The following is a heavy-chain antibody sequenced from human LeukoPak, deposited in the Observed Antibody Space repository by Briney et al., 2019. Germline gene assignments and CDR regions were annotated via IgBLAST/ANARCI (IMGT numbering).Heavy chain of an antibody. Sequence: SETLSLTCTVSGGSISSYYWSWIRQPPGKGLEWIGHIYYSGSTNNNPSLKSRVTISVDTSKNQFSLKLSSVTAADTAVYYCAGHDSSGTYFQHWGQGTLVTVSS. V-gene: IGHV4-59*01. D-gene: IGHD3-22*01. CDR1: GGSISSYY. CDR2: IYYSGST. CDR3: AGHDSSGTYFQH. J-gene: IGHJ1*01.